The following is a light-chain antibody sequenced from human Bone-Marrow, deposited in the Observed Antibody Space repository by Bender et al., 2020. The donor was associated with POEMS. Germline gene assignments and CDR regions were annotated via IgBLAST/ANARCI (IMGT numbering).Light chain of an antibody. CDR3: SSYADGGNVL. Sequence: QSALTQPASVSGSPGQSITISCTRSSSDVDNYNYVSWYQHHPGKAPKVMIYDVTKRPSGVPDRFSGSKSGNTASLTVSGLQAEDEADYYCSSYADGGNVLFGGGTKLTVL. J-gene: IGLJ2*01. V-gene: IGLV2-8*01. CDR2: DVT. CDR1: SSDVDNYNY.